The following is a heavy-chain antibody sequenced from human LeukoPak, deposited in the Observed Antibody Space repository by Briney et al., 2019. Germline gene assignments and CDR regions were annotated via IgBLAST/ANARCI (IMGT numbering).Heavy chain of an antibody. Sequence: PGGSLRLSCAASGFTFSSYSMNWVRQAPGKGLEWVSSISSSSSYIYYADSVKGRFTISRDNAKNSPYLQMNSLRAEDTAVYYCASIVRYSSSPPVVWGQGTLVTVSS. CDR2: ISSSSSYI. CDR3: ASIVRYSSSPPVV. J-gene: IGHJ4*02. CDR1: GFTFSSYS. D-gene: IGHD6-6*01. V-gene: IGHV3-21*01.